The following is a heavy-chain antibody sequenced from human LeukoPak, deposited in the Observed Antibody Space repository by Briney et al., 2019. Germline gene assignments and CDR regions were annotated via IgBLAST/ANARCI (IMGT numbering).Heavy chain of an antibody. CDR1: GFTFSSYW. J-gene: IGHJ3*02. D-gene: IGHD2-21*02. Sequence: GGSLRLSCAASGFTFSSYWMHWVRQAPGKGLVWVSRINSDGSSTSYADSVKGRFTISRDNAKNTLYLQMNSLRAEDTAVYYCATLAYCGGDCYNPATREAFDIWGQGTMVTVSS. CDR2: INSDGSST. V-gene: IGHV3-74*01. CDR3: ATLAYCGGDCYNPATREAFDI.